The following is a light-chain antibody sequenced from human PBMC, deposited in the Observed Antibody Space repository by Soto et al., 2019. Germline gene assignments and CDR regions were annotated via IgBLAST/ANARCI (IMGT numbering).Light chain of an antibody. J-gene: IGKJ1*01. CDR1: QSVSSSY. CDR2: GAS. CDR3: QQYGSSPRT. V-gene: IGKV3-20*01. Sequence: FTQAPGALSLSPGERAALSWMASQSVSSSYLAWYQQKPGQAPRLLVYGASSRATGIPDRFSGSGSGTDFTLTISRLEPEDFAVYYCQQYGSSPRTFGQGTKVDI.